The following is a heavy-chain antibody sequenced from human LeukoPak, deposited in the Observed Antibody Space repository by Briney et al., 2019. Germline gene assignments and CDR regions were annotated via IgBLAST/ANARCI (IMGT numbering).Heavy chain of an antibody. V-gene: IGHV3-9*01. Sequence: KPGRSLRLSCAASGFTFDDYAMHWVRQAPGKGLEWVSGISWNSGSIGYADSVKGRFTISTDNAKNSLYLQMNSLRAEDTALYYCAKGLGGELAAADYWGQGTLVTVSS. CDR2: ISWNSGSI. CDR3: AKGLGGELAAADY. J-gene: IGHJ4*02. D-gene: IGHD6-13*01. CDR1: GFTFDDYA.